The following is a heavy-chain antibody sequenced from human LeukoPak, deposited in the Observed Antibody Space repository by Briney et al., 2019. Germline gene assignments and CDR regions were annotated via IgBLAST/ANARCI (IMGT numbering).Heavy chain of an antibody. J-gene: IGHJ6*04. CDR3: ARGSGVVVPAALGYYYYGMDV. V-gene: IGHV1-69*13. D-gene: IGHD2-2*01. Sequence: ASVKVSCKASGGTFSSYAISWVRQAPGQGLEWMGGIIPIFGTANYAQKFQGRVTITADESTSTAYMELSSLRSEDTAVYYCARGSGVVVPAALGYYYYGMDVWGKGNTVTVSS. CDR2: IIPIFGTA. CDR1: GGTFSSYA.